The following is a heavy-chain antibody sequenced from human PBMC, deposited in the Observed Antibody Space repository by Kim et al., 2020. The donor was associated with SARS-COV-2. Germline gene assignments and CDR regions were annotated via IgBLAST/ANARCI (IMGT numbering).Heavy chain of an antibody. J-gene: IGHJ6*02. V-gene: IGHV4-4*07. CDR1: GGSISSYY. CDR2: IYTSGST. CDR3: ARDEIIPPDYYYGMDV. Sequence: SETLSLTCTVSGGSISSYYWSWIRQPAGKGLEWIGRIYTSGSTNYNPSLKSRVTMSVDTSKNQFSLKLSSVTAADTAVYYCARDEIIPPDYYYGMDVWGQGTTVTVSS.